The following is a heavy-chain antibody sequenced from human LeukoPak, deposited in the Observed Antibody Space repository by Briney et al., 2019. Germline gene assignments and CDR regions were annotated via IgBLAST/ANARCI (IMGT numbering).Heavy chain of an antibody. Sequence: GGSLRLSCAASGFTFSSYAMGWVRQAPGKGLEWVSAISGSGGSTYYADSVKGRFTISRDNSKNTLYLQMNSLRAEDTAVYYCARPTMVRAVIPDYWGQGTLVTVSS. J-gene: IGHJ4*02. D-gene: IGHD3-10*01. CDR3: ARPTMVRAVIPDY. CDR2: ISGSGGST. CDR1: GFTFSSYA. V-gene: IGHV3-23*01.